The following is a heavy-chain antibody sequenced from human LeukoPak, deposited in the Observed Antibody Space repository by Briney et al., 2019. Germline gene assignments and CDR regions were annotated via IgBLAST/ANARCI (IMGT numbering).Heavy chain of an antibody. D-gene: IGHD3-9*01. CDR2: IKSKTDGGTT. CDR3: TTVIRYFDWLSV. V-gene: IGHV3-15*01. J-gene: IGHJ4*02. Sequence: GGSLRLSRAASGFTFSNAWMSWVRQAPGKGLEWVGRIKSKTDGGTTDYAARVKGRFTISRDDSKNTLYLQMNSLKTEDTAVYYCTTVIRYFDWLSVWGQGTLVTVSS. CDR1: GFTFSNAW.